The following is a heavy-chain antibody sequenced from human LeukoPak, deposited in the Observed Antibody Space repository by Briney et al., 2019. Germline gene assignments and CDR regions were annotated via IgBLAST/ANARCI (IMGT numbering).Heavy chain of an antibody. D-gene: IGHD2-21*02. CDR3: ARAYCVGDCTVLHIYFDN. CDR1: GGSFSGYY. V-gene: IGHV4-34*01. Sequence: SETLSLTCAVYGGSFSGYYWSWIRQPPGKGLEWIGEINHSGSTNYNPSLKSRVTISVDTSKNQFSLKLRSVMAADTAVYYCARAYCVGDCTVLHIYFDNWSQGTLVTVSS. CDR2: INHSGST. J-gene: IGHJ4*02.